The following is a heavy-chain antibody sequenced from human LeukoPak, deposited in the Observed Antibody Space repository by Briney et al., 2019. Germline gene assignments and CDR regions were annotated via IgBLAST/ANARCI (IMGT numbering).Heavy chain of an antibody. J-gene: IGHJ4*02. Sequence: GGSLRLSCAASGFTFSSYAMSWVRQAPGKGLEWASAISGSGGSTYYADSVKGRFTISRDNSKNTLYLQMNSLRAEDTAVYYCAKDVGLLQGALDWGQGTLVTVSS. V-gene: IGHV3-23*01. CDR2: ISGSGGST. D-gene: IGHD2-15*01. CDR3: AKDVGLLQGALD. CDR1: GFTFSSYA.